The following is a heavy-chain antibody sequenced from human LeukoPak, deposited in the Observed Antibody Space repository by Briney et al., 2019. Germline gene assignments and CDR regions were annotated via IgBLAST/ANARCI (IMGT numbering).Heavy chain of an antibody. D-gene: IGHD3-22*01. Sequence: SETLSLTCTVSGGSISSSSYYWGWIRQPPGKGLEWIGSIYYSGSTYYNPSLKSRVTISVDTSKNQFSLKLSSVTAADTAVYYCARSWEIGHYDGANWFDPWGQGTLVTVSS. CDR1: GGSISSSSYY. V-gene: IGHV4-39*07. J-gene: IGHJ5*02. CDR3: ARSWEIGHYDGANWFDP. CDR2: IYYSGST.